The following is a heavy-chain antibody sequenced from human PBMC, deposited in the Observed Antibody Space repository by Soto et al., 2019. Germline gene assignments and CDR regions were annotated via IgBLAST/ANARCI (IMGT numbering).Heavy chain of an antibody. V-gene: IGHV4-59*08. J-gene: IGHJ6*02. CDR2: IYYSGST. D-gene: IGHD2-2*01. CDR1: GGSISSYY. CDR3: ARHFPGPRVEYQLPRPYYYYYGMDV. Sequence: SETLSLTCTASGGSISSYYWSWIRQPPGKGLEWIGYIYYSGSTNYNPSLKSRVTISVDTSKNQFSLKLSSVTAADTAVYYCARHFPGPRVEYQLPRPYYYYYGMDVWGQGTTVTVSS.